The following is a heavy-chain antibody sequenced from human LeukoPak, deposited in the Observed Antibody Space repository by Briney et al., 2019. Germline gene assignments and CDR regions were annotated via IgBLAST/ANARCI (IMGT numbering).Heavy chain of an antibody. D-gene: IGHD6-13*01. J-gene: IGHJ6*02. V-gene: IGHV5-51*01. CDR2: IYPGDSDT. Sequence: GESLKISCKGSGYSFTSYWIGWVRQMPGKGLEWMGIIYPGDSDTRYSPSFQGQVTISADKSISTAYLQWSSLKASDTAMYYCARTYSSSWYEPNYYYGMDVWGQGTTVTVSS. CDR1: GYSFTSYW. CDR3: ARTYSSSWYEPNYYYGMDV.